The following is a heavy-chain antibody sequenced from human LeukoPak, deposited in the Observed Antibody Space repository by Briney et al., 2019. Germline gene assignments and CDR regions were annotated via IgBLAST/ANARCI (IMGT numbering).Heavy chain of an antibody. CDR1: GDSISSGYY. Sequence: SETLSLTCTVSGDSISSGYYWGWIRQPPGKGREWIGIIYHSGSTYYNPSLKSRGTISVDTSKNQFSLKLSSVTAADTAVYYCARASTYSSNWFDPWGQGTLVTVSS. CDR2: IYHSGST. J-gene: IGHJ5*02. V-gene: IGHV4-38-2*02. D-gene: IGHD5-18*01. CDR3: ARASTYSSNWFDP.